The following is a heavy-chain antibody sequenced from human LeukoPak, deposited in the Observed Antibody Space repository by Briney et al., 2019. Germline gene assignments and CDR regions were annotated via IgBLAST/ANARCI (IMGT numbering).Heavy chain of an antibody. Sequence: SVKVSCKASGGTFSSYAISWVRQAPGQGLEWMGRIIPIFGAPNYAQKFQGRDTITTDESTRTAYMELSSLRSEDTAVYYCAREGSFLGYCSGGRCSNWFDPWGQGTLVTVSS. CDR1: GGTFSSYA. J-gene: IGHJ5*02. CDR2: IIPIFGAP. D-gene: IGHD2-15*01. CDR3: AREGSFLGYCSGGRCSNWFDP. V-gene: IGHV1-69*05.